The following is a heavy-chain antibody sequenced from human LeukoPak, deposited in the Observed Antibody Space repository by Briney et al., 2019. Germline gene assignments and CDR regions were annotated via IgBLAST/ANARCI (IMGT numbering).Heavy chain of an antibody. CDR1: GYTFTSYG. Sequence: GASVKVSCKASGYTFTSYGISWVRQAPGQGLEWMGWISAYNGNTNYAQKLQGRVTMTTDTSTSTAYMELRSLRSDDTAVYYCARECGGDCYSDFDYWGQGTLVTVYS. J-gene: IGHJ4*02. V-gene: IGHV1-18*01. CDR2: ISAYNGNT. CDR3: ARECGGDCYSDFDY. D-gene: IGHD2-21*01.